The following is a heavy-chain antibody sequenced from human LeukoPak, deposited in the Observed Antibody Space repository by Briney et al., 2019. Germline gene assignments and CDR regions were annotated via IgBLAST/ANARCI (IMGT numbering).Heavy chain of an antibody. CDR2: ISGSGGST. CDR1: GFTFSSYS. V-gene: IGHV3-23*01. Sequence: GALRLSCAASGFTFSSYSMNWVRQAPGKGLEWVSAISGSGGSTYYADSVKGRFTISRDNSKNTLYLQMNSLSAEDTAVYYCAKSTMIVVVITGLDYWGQGTLVTVSS. J-gene: IGHJ4*02. CDR3: AKSTMIVVVITGLDY. D-gene: IGHD3-22*01.